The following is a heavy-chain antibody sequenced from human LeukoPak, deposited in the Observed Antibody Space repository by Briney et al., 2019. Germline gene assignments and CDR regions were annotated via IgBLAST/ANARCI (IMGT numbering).Heavy chain of an antibody. Sequence: ASVKVSCKASGYTFTSYDINRVRHATGQGLEWMGWMNPNSGNTGYAQKFQGRVTMTRNSSISTAYIELSSLRSEDTAVYYWARGRRGWYGGLIYWGQGTLVTVSS. D-gene: IGHD6-19*01. V-gene: IGHV1-8*01. CDR3: ARGRRGWYGGLIY. CDR1: GYTFTSYD. CDR2: MNPNSGNT. J-gene: IGHJ4*02.